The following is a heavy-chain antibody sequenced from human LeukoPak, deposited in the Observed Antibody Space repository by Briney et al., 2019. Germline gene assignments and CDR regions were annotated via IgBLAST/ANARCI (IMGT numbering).Heavy chain of an antibody. Sequence: ASVKVSCKASGYTFTSYYMHWVRQAPGQGLEWMGIINPSGGSTSYAQKFQGRVTMTRDTSTSTVYMELSSLRSEDTAVYYCARDSKHIVVVSGFDYWGQGTLVTVSS. V-gene: IGHV1-46*01. D-gene: IGHD2-21*02. J-gene: IGHJ4*02. CDR2: INPSGGST. CDR1: GYTFTSYY. CDR3: ARDSKHIVVVSGFDY.